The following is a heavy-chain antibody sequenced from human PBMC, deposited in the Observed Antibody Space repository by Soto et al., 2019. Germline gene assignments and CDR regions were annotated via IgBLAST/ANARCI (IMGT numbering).Heavy chain of an antibody. Sequence: GGSLRLSCAASGFTFSDYYMSWIRQAPGKGLEWVSYISSSSYTNYADSVKGRFTISRDNAKNSLYLQMNSLRAEDTAVYYCARDVDTAMVHGPVHDYYYGMDVWGQGTTVTVSS. V-gene: IGHV3-11*06. J-gene: IGHJ6*02. CDR1: GFTFSDYY. CDR3: ARDVDTAMVHGPVHDYYYGMDV. CDR2: ISSSSYT. D-gene: IGHD5-18*01.